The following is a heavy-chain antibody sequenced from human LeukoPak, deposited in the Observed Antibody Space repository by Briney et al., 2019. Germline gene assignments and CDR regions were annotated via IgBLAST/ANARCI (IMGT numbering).Heavy chain of an antibody. J-gene: IGHJ6*02. CDR1: GGSISSYY. V-gene: IGHV4-59*01. CDR3: ARDLGYCSSTSCLYGMDV. CDR2: IYYSGST. D-gene: IGHD2-2*01. Sequence: PSETLSLTCTVSGGSISSYYWSWIRQPPGKGLEWIGYIYYSGSTNYNPSLKSRVTISVDTSKNQFSLKLSSVTAADTAVYYCARDLGYCSSTSCLYGMDVWGQGTTVTVSS.